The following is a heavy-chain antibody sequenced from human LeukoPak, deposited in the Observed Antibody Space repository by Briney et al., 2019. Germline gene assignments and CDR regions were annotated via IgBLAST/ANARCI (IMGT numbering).Heavy chain of an antibody. CDR3: ARGLLGYCSGGNCLYYFDY. J-gene: IGHJ4*02. CDR1: GGSISSGGYY. D-gene: IGHD2-15*01. Sequence: SETLSLTCTVSGGSISSGGYYWSWVRQPPGKGLEWIAYIYHSGSTYYNPSLKGRLTTSVDGSKNQFSLKLSSVTAADTAVYYCARGLLGYCSGGNCLYYFDYWGQGTLVTVSS. CDR2: IYHSGST. V-gene: IGHV4-30-2*01.